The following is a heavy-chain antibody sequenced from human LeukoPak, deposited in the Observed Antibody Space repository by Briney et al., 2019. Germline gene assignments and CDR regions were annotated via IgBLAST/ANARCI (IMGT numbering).Heavy chain of an antibody. CDR3: ARGRFWGGYYTPPQSYYFDY. Sequence: SETLSLTCAVYGGSFSGYYWSWIRQPPGKGLEWIGEINHSGSTNYNPSLKSRVTISVDTSKNQFSLKLSSVTAADTAVYYCARGRFWGGYYTPPQSYYFDYWGQGTLVTVSS. D-gene: IGHD3-3*01. CDR1: GGSFSGYY. J-gene: IGHJ4*02. CDR2: INHSGST. V-gene: IGHV4-34*01.